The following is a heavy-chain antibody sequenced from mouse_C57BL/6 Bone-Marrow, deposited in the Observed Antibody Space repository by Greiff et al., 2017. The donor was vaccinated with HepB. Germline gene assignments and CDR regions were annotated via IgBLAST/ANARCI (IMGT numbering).Heavy chain of an antibody. CDR3: TGREAYCYGGSPYYFDY. D-gene: IGHD1-1*01. CDR1: GYTFTDYE. CDR2: IDPETGGT. V-gene: IGHV1-15*01. Sequence: VQLVESGAELVRPGASVTLSCKASGYTFTDYEMHWVKQTPVHGLEWIGAIDPETGGTAYNQKFKGKAILTADKSSSTAYMELRSLTSEDSAVYYCTGREAYCYGGSPYYFDYWGQGTTLTVSS. J-gene: IGHJ2*01.